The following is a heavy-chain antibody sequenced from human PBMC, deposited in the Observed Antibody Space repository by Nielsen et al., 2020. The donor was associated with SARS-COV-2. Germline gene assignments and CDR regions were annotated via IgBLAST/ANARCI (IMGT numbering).Heavy chain of an antibody. J-gene: IGHJ4*02. CDR2: ISSSSSYT. V-gene: IGHV3-11*03. D-gene: IGHD5-24*01. CDR1: GFTFSDYY. CDR3: ARGMASVPFDY. Sequence: GESLKISCAASGFTFSDYYMSWIRQAPGKGLEWVSYISSSSSYTNYADSVKGRFTISRDNAKNSLYLQMNSLRAEDTAVYYCARGMASVPFDYWGQGTLVTVSS.